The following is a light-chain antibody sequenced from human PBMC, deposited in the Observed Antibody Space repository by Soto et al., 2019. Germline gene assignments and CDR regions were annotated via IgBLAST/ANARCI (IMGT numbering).Light chain of an antibody. CDR3: GSWDSSLSAYV. CDR2: SNN. V-gene: IGLV1-44*01. CDR1: SSNIGSNT. Sequence: QSALTQPPSASGTPGQRVTISCSGSSSNIGSNTVNWYQQLPGTAPKLLIYSNNQRPSGVPDRFSGSKSGTSATLGITGFQTGDEADYYCGSWDSSLSAYVFGTGTKVAVL. J-gene: IGLJ1*01.